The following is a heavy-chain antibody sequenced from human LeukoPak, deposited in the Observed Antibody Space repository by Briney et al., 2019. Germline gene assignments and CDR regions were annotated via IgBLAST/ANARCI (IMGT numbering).Heavy chain of an antibody. J-gene: IGHJ5*02. CDR1: GFTVSSNY. CDR3: ARDEYGDYGCDR. Sequence: PGGSLRLSCAVSGFTVSSNYMSWVRQAPGKGLQWVSLIYSGGSTYYADSVKGRFTISRDNSKNTLYLQMNSLRAEDTAVYYCARDEYGDYGCDRWGQGTLVTVSS. D-gene: IGHD4-17*01. CDR2: IYSGGST. V-gene: IGHV3-53*01.